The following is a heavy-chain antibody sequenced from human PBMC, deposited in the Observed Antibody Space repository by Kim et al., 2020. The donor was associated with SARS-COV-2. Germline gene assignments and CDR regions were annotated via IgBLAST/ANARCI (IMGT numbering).Heavy chain of an antibody. CDR3: AICYDSSGYYYWFDP. CDR2: IIPILGIA. J-gene: IGHJ5*02. V-gene: IGHV1-69*04. D-gene: IGHD3-22*01. CDR1: GGTFSSYA. Sequence: SVKVSCKASGGTFSSYAISWVRQAPGQGLEWMGRIIPILGIANYAQKFQGRVTITADKSTSTAYMKLSSLRSEDTAVYYCAICYDSSGYYYWFDPWGQGTLVTVSS.